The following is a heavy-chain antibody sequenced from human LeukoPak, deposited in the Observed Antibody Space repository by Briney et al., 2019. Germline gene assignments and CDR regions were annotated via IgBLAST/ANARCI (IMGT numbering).Heavy chain of an antibody. D-gene: IGHD6-19*01. CDR1: GFTFSSYA. CDR2: ISGSGGST. CDR3: AIARSGWYYFDY. J-gene: IGHJ4*01. V-gene: IGHV3-23*01. Sequence: GGSLRLSCAASGFTFSSYAMSWVRQAPGKGLEWVSAISGSGGSTYYADPAKGRFTISRDNSKNTLYLQVNSLRAEDTAIYYCAIARSGWYYFDYWGQGTLVTVSS.